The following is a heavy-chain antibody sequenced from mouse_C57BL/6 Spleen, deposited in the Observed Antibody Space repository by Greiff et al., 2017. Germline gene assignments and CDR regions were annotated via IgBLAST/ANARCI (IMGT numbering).Heavy chain of an antibody. D-gene: IGHD4-1*02. CDR3: ARGGNNWDFDY. CDR2: IYPRSGNT. J-gene: IGHJ2*01. CDR1: GYTFTSYG. Sequence: QVQLKESGAELARPGASVKLSCKASGYTFTSYGISWEKQRTGQGLEWIGEIYPRSGNTYYNEKFKGKATLTADKSSSTAYMELRSLTSEDSAVYFCARGGNNWDFDYWGQGTTLTVSS. V-gene: IGHV1-81*01.